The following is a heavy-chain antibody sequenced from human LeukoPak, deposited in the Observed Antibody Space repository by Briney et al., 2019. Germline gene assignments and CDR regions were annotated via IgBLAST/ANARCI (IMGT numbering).Heavy chain of an antibody. CDR1: GYTFTGYY. CDR3: ARHDYGDYYGFDP. D-gene: IGHD4-17*01. Sequence: ASVKVSCKASGYTFTGYYMHWVRQAPGQGLEWMGWINPNSGGTNYAQKFQGRVTMTRDTSISTAYMELSRLRSDDTAVYYCARHDYGDYYGFDPWGQGTLVTVSS. J-gene: IGHJ5*02. CDR2: INPNSGGT. V-gene: IGHV1-2*02.